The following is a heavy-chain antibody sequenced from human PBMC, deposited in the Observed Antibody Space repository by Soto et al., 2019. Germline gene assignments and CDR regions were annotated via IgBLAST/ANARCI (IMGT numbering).Heavy chain of an antibody. CDR2: IYDSGST. Sequence: SETLSLTCTVSAGSISSHFWNWIRQPPGKGLEWIGYIYDSGSTKYNPSLKSRVTISVDMSKNQFSLNLASVAAADTAVYYCARGHRYCSGGSCYLFDYWGQGTLVTVSS. V-gene: IGHV4-59*11. CDR3: ARGHRYCSGGSCYLFDY. J-gene: IGHJ4*02. D-gene: IGHD2-15*01. CDR1: AGSISSHF.